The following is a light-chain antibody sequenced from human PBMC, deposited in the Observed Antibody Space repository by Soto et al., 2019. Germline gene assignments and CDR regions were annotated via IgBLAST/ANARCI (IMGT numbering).Light chain of an antibody. V-gene: IGLV2-11*01. CDR3: CSYAARYSYV. Sequence: QSALTQPRSVSGSLGESVTISCTGTTSDVGGYNYVSWYQHHPGKAPKVVIFDVTKRPSGVPDRFSGSKSGNTASLTISGLQAEDESDYYCCSYAARYSYVFGTGTKVTVL. CDR2: DVT. J-gene: IGLJ1*01. CDR1: TSDVGGYNY.